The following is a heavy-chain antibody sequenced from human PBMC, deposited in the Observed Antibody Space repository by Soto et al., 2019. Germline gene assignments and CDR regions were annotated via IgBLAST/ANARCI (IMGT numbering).Heavy chain of an antibody. CDR2: MHDRRTT. CDR1: GASVTSGDYY. CDR3: ARGGLYDLCGGLFD. J-gene: IGHJ4*02. D-gene: IGHD2-21*01. Sequence: PSETLSLTXSVSGASVTSGDYYWNWIRQTPGTGLEWLGYMHDRRTTTYNPSLKSRVTISRDTSNNQFSLKLASVSAADTAVYFCARGGLYDLCGGLFDWGQGILVTVSS. V-gene: IGHV4-30-4*01.